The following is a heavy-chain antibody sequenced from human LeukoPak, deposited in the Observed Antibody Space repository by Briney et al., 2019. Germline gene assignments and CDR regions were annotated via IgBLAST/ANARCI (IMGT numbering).Heavy chain of an antibody. D-gene: IGHD3-10*01. Sequence: GGSLRLSCAASGFTFSSYSMNWVRQAPGKGLEWVSSISSSSSYIYYADSVKGRFTISRDNAKNSLYLQMNSLRAEDTAVYYCARSTLWFGELYPDYWGQGTLVTVSS. J-gene: IGHJ4*02. CDR3: ARSTLWFGELYPDY. V-gene: IGHV3-21*01. CDR2: ISSSSSYI. CDR1: GFTFSSYS.